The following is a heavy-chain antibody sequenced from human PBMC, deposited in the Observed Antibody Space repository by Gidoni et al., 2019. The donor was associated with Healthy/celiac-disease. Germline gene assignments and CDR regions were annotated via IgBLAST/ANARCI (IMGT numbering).Heavy chain of an antibody. CDR3: ATTGSWGSFDY. Sequence: QVQLVQSVAEVKKPGASVQVSCKVSGYTLPELAMHWVRQAPGTGLEWMGGFDPEDGETIDAQKFQGRVNKTEDTSTDTAYRELSSLRSEDTAVYYGATTGSWGSFDYWGQGTLVTVSS. J-gene: IGHJ4*02. V-gene: IGHV1-24*01. D-gene: IGHD6-13*01. CDR1: GYTLPELA. CDR2: FDPEDGET.